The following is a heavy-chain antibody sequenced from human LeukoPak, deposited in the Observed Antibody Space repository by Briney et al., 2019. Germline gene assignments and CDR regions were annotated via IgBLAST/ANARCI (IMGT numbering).Heavy chain of an antibody. Sequence: ASVKVSCKASGGTFSSYTISWVRQAPGQGLEWMGRIIPILGIANYAQKCQGRVTITADKSTSTAYMELSSLRSEDTAVYYCAREAVAGTPFPSFDYWGQGTLVTVSS. D-gene: IGHD6-19*01. CDR1: GGTFSSYT. CDR3: AREAVAGTPFPSFDY. V-gene: IGHV1-69*04. J-gene: IGHJ4*02. CDR2: IIPILGIA.